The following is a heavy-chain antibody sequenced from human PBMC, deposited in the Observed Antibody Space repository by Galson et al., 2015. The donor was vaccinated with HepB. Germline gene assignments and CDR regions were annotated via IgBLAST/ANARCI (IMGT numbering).Heavy chain of an antibody. V-gene: IGHV3-21*01. CDR1: GFTFSSYS. Sequence: SLRLSCAASGFTFSSYSMNWVRQAPGKGLEWVSSISSSSSYIYYADSVKGRFTISRDNAKNSLYLQMNSLRAEDTAVYYCAREPSYDYVWGSYRYGSSYFDYWGQGTLVTVSS. CDR3: AREPSYDYVWGSYRYGSSYFDY. J-gene: IGHJ4*02. CDR2: ISSSSSYI. D-gene: IGHD3-16*02.